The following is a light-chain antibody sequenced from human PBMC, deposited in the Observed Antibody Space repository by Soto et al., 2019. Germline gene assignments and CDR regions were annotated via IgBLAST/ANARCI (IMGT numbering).Light chain of an antibody. CDR1: NIGSKS. CDR2: YDT. J-gene: IGLJ2*01. Sequence: ELTQPPSVSVAPGKTANITCGGNNIGSKSVHWYQQKPGQAPVLVISYDTDRPSGIPERYSGSNSGNTATLTISRVEAGDEADYYCQVWDSSSDPVVFGGGTKVTVL. CDR3: QVWDSSSDPVV. V-gene: IGLV3-21*04.